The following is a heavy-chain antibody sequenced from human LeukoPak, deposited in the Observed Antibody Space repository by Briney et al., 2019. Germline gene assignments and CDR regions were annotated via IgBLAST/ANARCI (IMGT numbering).Heavy chain of an antibody. CDR1: GFTFSDYN. Sequence: GGSLRLSCAASGFTFSDYNMNWVRQSPEKGLEWVSSITSGTTYIYYADSVRGRFTLSRDNAKNSLYLQMNSLRAEDTAVYYCARWPYSTSYYFDYWGQGTLVNVAS. D-gene: IGHD6-6*01. CDR3: ARWPYSTSYYFDY. J-gene: IGHJ4*02. CDR2: ITSGTTYI. V-gene: IGHV3-21*01.